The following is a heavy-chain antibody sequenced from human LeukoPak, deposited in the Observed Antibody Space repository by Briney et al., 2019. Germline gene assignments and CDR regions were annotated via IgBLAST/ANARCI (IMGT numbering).Heavy chain of an antibody. CDR2: IYTSGST. Sequence: PSETLSLTCTVSGGSVSSGNYYWNWIRQPAGKGPEWIGRIYTSGSTNYNPSLKSRVTISVDTSKNQFSLQLSSVTAADTAVYYCARLYSSSAWASFDYWGQGTLVTVSS. V-gene: IGHV4-61*02. D-gene: IGHD6-6*01. CDR1: GGSVSSGNYY. CDR3: ARLYSSSAWASFDY. J-gene: IGHJ4*02.